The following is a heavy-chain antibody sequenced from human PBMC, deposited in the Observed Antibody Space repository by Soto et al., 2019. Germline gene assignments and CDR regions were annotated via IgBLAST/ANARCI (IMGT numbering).Heavy chain of an antibody. J-gene: IGHJ4*02. D-gene: IGHD6-13*01. CDR1: GFTFSSYG. CDR2: ISYDGSNK. CDR3: AKDLFRQQLANFDY. V-gene: IGHV3-30*18. Sequence: QVQLVESVGGVVQPGRSLRLSCAASGFTFSSYGMHWVRQAPGKGLEWVAVISYDGSNKYYADSVKGRFPISRDNSKNTLYLQMNSLRAEDTAVYYCAKDLFRQQLANFDYWGQGTLVTVSS.